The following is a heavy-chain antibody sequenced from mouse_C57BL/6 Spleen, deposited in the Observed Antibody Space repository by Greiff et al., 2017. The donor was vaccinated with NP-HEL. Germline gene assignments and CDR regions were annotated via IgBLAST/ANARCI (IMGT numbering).Heavy chain of an antibody. CDR2: IDPETGGT. CDR3: TRLNYYGSSYVDY. D-gene: IGHD1-1*01. CDR1: GYTFTDYE. Sequence: QVHVKQSGAELVRPGASVTLSCKASGYTFTDYEMHWVKQTPVHGLEWIGAIDPETGGTAYNQKFKGKAILTADKSSSTAYMELRSLTSEDSAVYYCTRLNYYGSSYVDYWGQGTTRTVSS. J-gene: IGHJ2*01. V-gene: IGHV1-15*01.